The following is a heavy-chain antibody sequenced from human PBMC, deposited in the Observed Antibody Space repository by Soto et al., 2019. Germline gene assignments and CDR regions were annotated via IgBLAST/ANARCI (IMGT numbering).Heavy chain of an antibody. Sequence: QVQLVESGGGLVKPGGSLRLSCAASGFTFKDFSMGWIRQAPGKGLEWVAYISGSASALYYADSVKGRFTTSRDNAKNSLYLQMNSLRVEDTAVYYCARDLQALLFPEGFDIWGQGTMVSVSS. CDR1: GFTFKDFS. J-gene: IGHJ3*02. D-gene: IGHD3-10*02. CDR2: ISGSASAL. CDR3: ARDLQALLFPEGFDI. V-gene: IGHV3-11*01.